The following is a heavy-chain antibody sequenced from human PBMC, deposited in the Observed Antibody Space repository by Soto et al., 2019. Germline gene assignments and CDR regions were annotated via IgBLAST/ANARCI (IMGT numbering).Heavy chain of an antibody. CDR3: ARVLSPKAMIVVRNFPSNWYFDL. D-gene: IGHD3-22*01. Sequence: QVQLVQSGAEVKKPGSSVKVSCKASGGTFSSYAISWVRQAPGQGLEWMGGIIPIFGTANYAQKFQGRVTITADESTSTAYMELSSLRSEDTAVYYCARVLSPKAMIVVRNFPSNWYFDLWGRGTLVTVSS. J-gene: IGHJ2*01. CDR1: GGTFSSYA. V-gene: IGHV1-69*01. CDR2: IIPIFGTA.